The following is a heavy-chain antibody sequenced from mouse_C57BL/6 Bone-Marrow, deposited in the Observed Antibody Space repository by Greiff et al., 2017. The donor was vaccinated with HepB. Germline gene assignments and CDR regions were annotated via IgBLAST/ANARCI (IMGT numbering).Heavy chain of an antibody. CDR1: GYAFSSSW. Sequence: VQLQQSGPELVKPGASVKISCKASGYAFSSSWMNWVKQRPGKGLEWIGRIYPGDGDTNYNGKFKGKATLTADKSSSTAYMQLSSLTSEDSAVYFCAHYYGSSFSYWYFDVWGTGTTVTVSS. CDR2: IYPGDGDT. V-gene: IGHV1-82*01. CDR3: AHYYGSSFSYWYFDV. D-gene: IGHD1-1*01. J-gene: IGHJ1*03.